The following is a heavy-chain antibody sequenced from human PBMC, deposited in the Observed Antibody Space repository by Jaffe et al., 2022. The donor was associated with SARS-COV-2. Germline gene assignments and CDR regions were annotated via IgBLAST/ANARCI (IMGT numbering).Heavy chain of an antibody. CDR2: INESGST. CDR1: GGSFSGHY. J-gene: IGHJ6*02. Sequence: QVQLQQWGAGRLKPSETLSLTCAVYGGSFSGHYWSWIRQPPGKGLEWIGDINESGSTHSNPSLRSRVAMSVDTSKNQVSLSLRYVTAADTAVYFCARGSHGHPRAYYYYGMDVWGQGNTVTVSS. CDR3: ARGSHGHPRAYYYYGMDV. V-gene: IGHV4-34*01.